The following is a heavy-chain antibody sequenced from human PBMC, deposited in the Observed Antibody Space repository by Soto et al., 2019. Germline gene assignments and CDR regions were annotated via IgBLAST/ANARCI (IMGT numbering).Heavy chain of an antibody. V-gene: IGHV3-48*02. D-gene: IGHD6-19*01. Sequence: GSLRLSCAASGFTFSSYSMNWFRQAPGKGLEWVSYISSSSSTIYYADSVKGRFTISRDNAKNSLYLQMNSLRDEDTAVYYCARDKDSSGWYNWFDPWGQGTLVTVS. J-gene: IGHJ5*02. CDR3: ARDKDSSGWYNWFDP. CDR1: GFTFSSYS. CDR2: ISSSSSTI.